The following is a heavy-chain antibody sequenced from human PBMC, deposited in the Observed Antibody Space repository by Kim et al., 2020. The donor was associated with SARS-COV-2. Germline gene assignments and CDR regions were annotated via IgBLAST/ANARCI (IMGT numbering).Heavy chain of an antibody. Sequence: GGSLRLSCAASGFTFDDYAMHWVRQAPGKGLEWVSGISWNSGSIGYADSVKGRFTISRDNAKNSLYLQMNSLRAEDTALYYCAKDSSDYGDYEGAIDYWGQGTLVTVSS. CDR3: AKDSSDYGDYEGAIDY. CDR1: GFTFDDYA. J-gene: IGHJ4*02. D-gene: IGHD4-17*01. CDR2: ISWNSGSI. V-gene: IGHV3-9*01.